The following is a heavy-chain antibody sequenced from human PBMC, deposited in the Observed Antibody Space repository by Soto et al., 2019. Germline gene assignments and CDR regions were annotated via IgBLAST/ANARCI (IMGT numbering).Heavy chain of an antibody. CDR2: IYYSGST. J-gene: IGHJ4*02. V-gene: IGHV4-59*01. Sequence: SGTLSLSCTVSGGSISSYYWSWIRQPPGKGLEWIGYIYYSGSTNYNPSLKSRVTISVDTSKNQFSLKLSSVTAADTAVYYCAGPGYWGQGTLVTVPS. CDR1: GGSISSYY. CDR3: AGPGY.